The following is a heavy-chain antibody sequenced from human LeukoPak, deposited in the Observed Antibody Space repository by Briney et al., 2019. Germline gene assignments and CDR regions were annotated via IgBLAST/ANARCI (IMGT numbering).Heavy chain of an antibody. Sequence: SETLSLTCPVSGGSISSYHWSWIRQPPGKGLEWIGYIYYSGSTNYNPSLKSRVTISVDTSKNQFSLQLNSVTPEDTAVYYCARVRYGSGSYSPSVQPRTHSRHYYYYMDVWGKGTTVTISS. CDR1: GGSISSYH. J-gene: IGHJ6*03. CDR3: ARVRYGSGSYSPSVQPRTHSRHYYYYMDV. V-gene: IGHV4-59*12. CDR2: IYYSGST. D-gene: IGHD3-10*01.